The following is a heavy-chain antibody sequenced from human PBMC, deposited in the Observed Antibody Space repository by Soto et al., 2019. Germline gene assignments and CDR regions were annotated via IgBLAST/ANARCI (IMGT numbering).Heavy chain of an antibody. CDR3: ARDGQYQLLQYYYMDV. D-gene: IGHD2-2*01. CDR2: IKQDGSEK. Sequence: HPGGSLRLSCVASGFSFRNYWMSWVRQAPGKGLEWVANIKQDGSEKNYVDSVKGRFTISRDNAENSLYLQMNSLRAEDTAVYYCARDGQYQLLQYYYMDVWGKGTTVTVSS. CDR1: GFSFRNYW. J-gene: IGHJ6*03. V-gene: IGHV3-7*01.